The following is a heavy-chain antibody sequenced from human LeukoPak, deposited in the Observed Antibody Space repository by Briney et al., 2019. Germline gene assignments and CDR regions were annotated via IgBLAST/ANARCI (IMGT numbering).Heavy chain of an antibody. CDR3: AKAEGQTATGGNGPAP. V-gene: IGHV3-23*01. Sequence: PGGSLRLSCAASGFTFSSFAMNWVRQAPGKGLEWVSAISGSGGGGNTYYADSVKGRFTISRDDSKNTLYLQMNSLTAADTAVYSCAKAEGQTATGGNGPAPWGKGILVTASP. CDR2: ISGSGGGGNT. D-gene: IGHD5-12*01. CDR1: GFTFSSFA. J-gene: IGHJ5*02.